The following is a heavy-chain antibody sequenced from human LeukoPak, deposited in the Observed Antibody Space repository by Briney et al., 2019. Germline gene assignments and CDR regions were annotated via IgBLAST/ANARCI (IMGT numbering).Heavy chain of an antibody. V-gene: IGHV1-2*02. CDR2: INPNTGGT. Sequence: GASVKVSCKASGYTFTAYYMHWVRQAPGQGLEWMGWINPNTGGTNYAQKFQGGVTMTRDTSISTAYLELSGLRSDDTAVYYCARDFWSGLYYYYMDVWGKGTTVTVSS. D-gene: IGHD3-3*01. CDR3: ARDFWSGLYYYYMDV. CDR1: GYTFTAYY. J-gene: IGHJ6*03.